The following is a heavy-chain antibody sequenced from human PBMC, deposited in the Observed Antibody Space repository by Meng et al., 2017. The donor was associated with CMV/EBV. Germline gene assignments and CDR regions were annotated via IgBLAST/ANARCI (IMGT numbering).Heavy chain of an antibody. V-gene: IGHV1-69*02. D-gene: IGHD3-22*01. J-gene: IGHJ4*02. CDR3: ASDYYYDSSGYYSDY. Sequence: SVKVSCKASGGTFSSYTISWVRQAPGQGLEWMGRIIPILGIANYAQKFQGRVTITADKSTSTAYMELSSLRSEDTAVYYCASDYYYDSSGYYSDYWGQGMLVTVSS. CDR2: IIPILGIA. CDR1: GGTFSSYT.